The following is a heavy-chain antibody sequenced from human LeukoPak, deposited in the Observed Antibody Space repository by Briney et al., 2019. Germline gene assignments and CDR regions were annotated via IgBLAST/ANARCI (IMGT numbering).Heavy chain of an antibody. CDR2: ISSGGMWI. D-gene: IGHD1-26*01. V-gene: IGHV3-21*01. CDR1: GFTFSTYS. J-gene: IGHJ5*02. Sequence: GGSLRLSCAASGFTFSTYSMNWVRQAPGKGLEWLSSISSGGMWIYYADSLKGRFTISRDNAKNSLYLQMKSLRVEDTGVYYCERDAGGRTQREGWFDPWGQGTLVTVSS. CDR3: ERDAGGRTQREGWFDP.